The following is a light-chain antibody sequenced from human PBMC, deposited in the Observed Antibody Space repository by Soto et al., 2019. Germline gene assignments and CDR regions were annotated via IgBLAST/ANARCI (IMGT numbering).Light chain of an antibody. J-gene: IGKJ1*01. CDR3: QQYSGSPRT. Sequence: EIVLTQSPATLSLSPGERATLSCRASQSVSSSYLAWYHQKPGQAPRLLIHSASSRATGIPDRFSASGTGTDFTLTISRLEPEDFAVYYCQQYSGSPRTFGQGTKVDIK. CDR2: SAS. CDR1: QSVSSSY. V-gene: IGKV3-20*01.